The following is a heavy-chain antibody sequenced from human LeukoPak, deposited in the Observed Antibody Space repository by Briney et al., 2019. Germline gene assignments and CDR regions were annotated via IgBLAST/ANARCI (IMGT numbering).Heavy chain of an antibody. CDR1: GFTFKTYA. CDR2: IGGDGVSR. V-gene: IGHV3-23*01. Sequence: GGSLRLSCAASGFTFKTYAMMWVRQAPGKGLEWVSAIGGDGVSRDYSDSVKGRFTISRDNSKNTLYLQMNSLRVEDTALYFCAKRVGGTPDNWSLGTPVTVSS. D-gene: IGHD1-26*01. CDR3: AKRVGGTPDN. J-gene: IGHJ4*02.